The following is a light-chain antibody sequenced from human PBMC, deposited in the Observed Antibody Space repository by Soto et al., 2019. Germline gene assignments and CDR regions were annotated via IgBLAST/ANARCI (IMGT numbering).Light chain of an antibody. CDR1: QGISRW. CDR2: GAS. J-gene: IGKJ3*01. V-gene: IGKV1-12*01. Sequence: DIQMTQSPSSLSASVGDRVTITCRASQGISRWLAWYQLKPGKAPELLIYGASTLRTGVASRFSGSGSGTEFTLTISSLQPEDFATYFCQQLNIFPPLFTFGPGTKVDIK. CDR3: QQLNIFPPLFT.